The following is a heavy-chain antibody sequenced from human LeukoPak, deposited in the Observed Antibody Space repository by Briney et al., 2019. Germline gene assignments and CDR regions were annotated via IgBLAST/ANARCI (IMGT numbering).Heavy chain of an antibody. J-gene: IGHJ5*02. Sequence: ASVKVSCKASGYTFTGYYMHWVRQAPGQGLEWMGWINPNSGGTNYAQKFQGRVTMTRDMSTSTVYMELSSLRSEDTAVYYCARVGIAAAVFDPWGQGTLVTVSS. V-gene: IGHV1-2*02. CDR3: ARVGIAAAVFDP. D-gene: IGHD6-13*01. CDR1: GYTFTGYY. CDR2: INPNSGGT.